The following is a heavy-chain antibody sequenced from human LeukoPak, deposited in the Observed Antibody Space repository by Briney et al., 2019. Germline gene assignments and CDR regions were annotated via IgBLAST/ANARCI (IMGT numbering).Heavy chain of an antibody. CDR3: TKELHVAVAVADYYYFYMDV. D-gene: IGHD6-19*01. J-gene: IGHJ6*03. Sequence: GGSLRLSCAAPGFAFSSFAMGWVRQSPGKGLEWLSTINGGGNTTFYADSVQGRFTISRDNSKNTLYLHMDSLRPDDTAIYYCTKELHVAVAVADYYYFYMDVWGRGTAVTVSS. CDR1: GFAFSSFA. V-gene: IGHV3-23*01. CDR2: INGGGNTT.